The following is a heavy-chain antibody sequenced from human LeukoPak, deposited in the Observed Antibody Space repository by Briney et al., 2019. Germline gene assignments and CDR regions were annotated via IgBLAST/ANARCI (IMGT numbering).Heavy chain of an antibody. V-gene: IGHV1-2*04. D-gene: IGHD3-10*01. J-gene: IGHJ4*02. Sequence: ASVTVSCRASGYTCTGYYMHWVRQAPGQGLEWMGWINPNSGGTNYAQKFQGWVTMTRDTSISTAYMELSRLRSDDTAVYYCAREGIDYGSGSHFDYWGQGTLVTVSS. CDR3: AREGIDYGSGSHFDY. CDR2: INPNSGGT. CDR1: GYTCTGYY.